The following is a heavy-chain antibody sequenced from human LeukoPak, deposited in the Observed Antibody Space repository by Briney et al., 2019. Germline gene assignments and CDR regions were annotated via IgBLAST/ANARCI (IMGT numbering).Heavy chain of an antibody. V-gene: IGHV3-7*01. CDR3: ARERWLQPDY. CDR2: INGAGSGK. CDR1: GFEFSIYW. D-gene: IGHD5-12*01. Sequence: GGSLRLSCAASGFEFSIYWMSWVRQAPGKGLEWVANINGAGSGKDYVDSVKGRFTISRDNAKDSLSLRMNSLRVDDTAVYYCARERWLQPDYWGQGILVTVSS. J-gene: IGHJ4*02.